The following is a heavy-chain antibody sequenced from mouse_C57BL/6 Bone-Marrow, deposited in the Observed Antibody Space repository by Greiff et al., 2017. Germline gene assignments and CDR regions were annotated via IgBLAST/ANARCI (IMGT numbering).Heavy chain of an antibody. D-gene: IGHD1-1*01. Sequence: EVKVVESGGGLVQPGESLKLSCESNEYEFPSHDMSWVRKTPEKRLELVAAINSDGGSTYYPDTMERRFIISRDNTKKTLYLQMSSLRSEDTALYYCARHGMRLRYSYWYFDVWGTGTTVTVSS. J-gene: IGHJ1*03. CDR3: ARHGMRLRYSYWYFDV. V-gene: IGHV5-2*01. CDR2: INSDGGST. CDR1: EYEFPSHD.